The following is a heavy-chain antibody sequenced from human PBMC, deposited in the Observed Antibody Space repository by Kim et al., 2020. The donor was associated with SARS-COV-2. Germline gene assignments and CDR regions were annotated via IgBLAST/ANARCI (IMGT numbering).Heavy chain of an antibody. J-gene: IGHJ4*02. CDR1: GGSISSSNL. D-gene: IGHD2-2*01. V-gene: IGHV4-4*02. CDR3: ARMTAARFWGVGDY. CDR2: IYHSGST. Sequence: SETLSLTCAVSGGSISSSNLWCWVRQPPGKGLEGIGEIYHSGSTNYNPSLKGRVTISVDKSKNQFSLKLSSVTAADTAVYYCARMTAARFWGVGDYWGQGTLVTVSS.